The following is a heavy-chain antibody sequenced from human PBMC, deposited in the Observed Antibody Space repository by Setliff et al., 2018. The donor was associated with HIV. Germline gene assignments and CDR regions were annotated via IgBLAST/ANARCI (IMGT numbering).Heavy chain of an antibody. CDR2: IYYKRNT. D-gene: IGHD2-2*01. J-gene: IGHJ4*02. Sequence: SETLSLTCSVSGDSINSGGYYWSWLRQHPGKGLEWIGYIYYKRNTYYNPSLKSRVSVSLDTSKNQFSLQLSSVTAADTAVYYCAREAPADSSSTSYYFDYWGQGTLVTVS. CDR3: AREAPADSSSTSYYFDY. V-gene: IGHV4-31*03. CDR1: GDSINSGGYY.